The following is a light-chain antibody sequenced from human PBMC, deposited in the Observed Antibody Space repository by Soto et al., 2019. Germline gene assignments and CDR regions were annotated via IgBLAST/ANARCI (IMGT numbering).Light chain of an antibody. CDR3: MGALQSPPT. V-gene: IGKV2-28*01. J-gene: IGKJ1*01. CDR1: QSLLHSNGYNY. CDR2: LGS. Sequence: DIVMTPSPVSLPVTPGEPASISCRSSQSLLHSNGYNYLDWYLQKPGQSPQLLIYLGSNRASGVPGRFSASASGTDFTLTISRVEAEDVGVYYCMGALQSPPTFGQGTKV.